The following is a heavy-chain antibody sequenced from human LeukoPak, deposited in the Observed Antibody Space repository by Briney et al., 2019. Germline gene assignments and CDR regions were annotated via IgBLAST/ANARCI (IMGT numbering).Heavy chain of an antibody. J-gene: IGHJ4*02. CDR2: ISGSGAST. Sequence: PGGSLRLSCAASGFTFNSYAMSWVRQAPGKGLEWVSAISGSGASTYYADAVKGRFTISRDNSKNTLYLQMNSLRDEDTAVYYCAKEGAAVMGYFDYWGQGALVIVSS. CDR1: GFTFNSYA. V-gene: IGHV3-23*01. D-gene: IGHD2-15*01. CDR3: AKEGAAVMGYFDY.